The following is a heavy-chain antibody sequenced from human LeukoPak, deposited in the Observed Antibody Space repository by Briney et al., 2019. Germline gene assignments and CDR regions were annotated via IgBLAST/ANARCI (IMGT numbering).Heavy chain of an antibody. CDR1: GFTFSDFG. V-gene: IGHV3-30*02. D-gene: IGHD5-24*01. CDR3: AKVEMSTSPGGIDY. J-gene: IGHJ4*02. Sequence: QPGGSLRLSCAASGFTFSDFGMHWVRQAPGKGLEWVTFIRFDGNNTYYADSVKGRFTISRDNSKNTLYLQMNSLRVEDTAMYYCAKVEMSTSPGGIDYWGQGTLVTVSS. CDR2: IRFDGNNT.